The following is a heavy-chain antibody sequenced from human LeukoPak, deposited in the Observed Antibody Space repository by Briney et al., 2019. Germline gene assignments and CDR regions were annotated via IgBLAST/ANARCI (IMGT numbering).Heavy chain of an antibody. V-gene: IGHV3-7*03. CDR1: GFTFSAYW. CDR2: IKQDGSDK. J-gene: IGHJ4*02. D-gene: IGHD4-23*01. CDR3: ARKTVVGSYFDY. Sequence: LAGGSLRLSCAASGFTFSAYWMSWVRQAPGKGLEWVANIKQDGSDKYYVDSVKGRFTISRDNAKNSLYLQMNSLRAEDTAVNYCARKTVVGSYFDYWGQGTPVTVSS.